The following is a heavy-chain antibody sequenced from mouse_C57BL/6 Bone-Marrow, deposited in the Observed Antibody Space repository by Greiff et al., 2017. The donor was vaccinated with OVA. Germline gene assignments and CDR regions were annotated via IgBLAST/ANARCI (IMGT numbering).Heavy chain of an antibody. D-gene: IGHD1-1*01. J-gene: IGHJ2*01. CDR3: ARSITTVVRYYFDY. CDR1: GYTFTDYN. CDR2: INPNNGGT. Sequence: EVQLQESGPELVKPGASVKIPCKASGYTFTDYNMDWVKQSHGKSLEWIGDINPNNGGTIYNQKFKGKATLTVDKSSSTAYMELRSLTSEDTAVYYCARSITTVVRYYFDYWGQGTTLTVSS. V-gene: IGHV1-18*01.